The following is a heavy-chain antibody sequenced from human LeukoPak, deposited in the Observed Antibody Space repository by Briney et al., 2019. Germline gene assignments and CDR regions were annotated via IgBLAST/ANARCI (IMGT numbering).Heavy chain of an antibody. D-gene: IGHD3-10*01. CDR3: ASGTTTKTMVRGVTVYYYYMDV. Sequence: SVKVSCKASGGTFSSYAISWVRQAPGQGLEWMGGIIPIFGTANYAQKFQGRVTITTDESTSTAYMELSSLRSEDTAVYYCASGTTTKTMVRGVTVYYYYMDVWGKGTTVTVSS. V-gene: IGHV1-69*05. J-gene: IGHJ6*03. CDR2: IIPIFGTA. CDR1: GGTFSSYA.